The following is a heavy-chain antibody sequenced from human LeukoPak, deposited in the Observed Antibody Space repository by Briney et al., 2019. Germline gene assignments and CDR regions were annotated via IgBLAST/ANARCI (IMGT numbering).Heavy chain of an antibody. CDR1: GYTFTSYG. J-gene: IGHJ6*03. Sequence: ASVKVSCKASGYTFTSYGISWVRQAPGQGLEWMGWISAYNGNTNYAQKFQGRVTMTRDTSISTAYMELSRLRSDDTAVYYCARDGLNWGYYYYYYYMDVWGKGTTVTVSS. CDR2: ISAYNGNT. D-gene: IGHD7-27*01. CDR3: ARDGLNWGYYYYYYYMDV. V-gene: IGHV1-18*01.